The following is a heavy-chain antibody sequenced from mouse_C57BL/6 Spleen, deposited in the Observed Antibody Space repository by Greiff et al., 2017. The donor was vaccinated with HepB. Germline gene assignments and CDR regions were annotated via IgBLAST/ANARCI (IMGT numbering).Heavy chain of an antibody. CDR2: ISSGSSTI. D-gene: IGHD1-1*01. J-gene: IGHJ4*01. Sequence: EVKLVESGGGLVKPGGSLKLSCAASGFTFSDYGMHWVRQAPEKGLEWVAYISSGSSTIYYADTVKGRFTISRDKAKNTLFLQMTSLRSEDTAMYYCARGVYYYGSSYGDAMDYWGQGTSVTVSS. CDR1: GFTFSDYG. V-gene: IGHV5-17*01. CDR3: ARGVYYYGSSYGDAMDY.